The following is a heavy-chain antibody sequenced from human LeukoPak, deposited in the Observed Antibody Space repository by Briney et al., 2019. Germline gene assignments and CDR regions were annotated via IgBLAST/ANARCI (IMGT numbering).Heavy chain of an antibody. CDR1: GYTFTGYY. V-gene: IGHV1-2*02. CDR3: ASSGDYSAKDAFDI. J-gene: IGHJ3*02. D-gene: IGHD2-21*02. Sequence: ASVKVSCKASGYTFTGYYMHWVRQAPGQGFEWMGWINPNSGGTNYAQKFQGRVTMTRDTSISTAYMELSRLRSDDTAVYYCASSGDYSAKDAFDIWGQGTMVTVSS. CDR2: INPNSGGT.